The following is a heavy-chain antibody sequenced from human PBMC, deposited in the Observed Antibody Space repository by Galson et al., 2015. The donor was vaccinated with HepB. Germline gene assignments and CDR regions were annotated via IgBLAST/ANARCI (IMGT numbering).Heavy chain of an antibody. CDR2: ISGSGGST. CDR1: GFTFSSYA. Sequence: SLRLSCAASGFTFSSYAMSWVRQAPGKGLEWVSAISGSGGSTYYADSVKGRFTISRDNSKNTLYLQMNSLRAEDTAVYYCARESGSYYYAFDIWGQGTMVTVSS. D-gene: IGHD1-26*01. J-gene: IGHJ3*02. V-gene: IGHV3-23*01. CDR3: ARESGSYYYAFDI.